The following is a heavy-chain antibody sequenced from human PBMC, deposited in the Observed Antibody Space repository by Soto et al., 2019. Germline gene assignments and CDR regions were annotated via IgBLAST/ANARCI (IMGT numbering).Heavy chain of an antibody. CDR2: ISAYNGNT. V-gene: IGHV1-18*04. Sequence: GASAKCSVNASGYTFTSDVISWVRQAPGQVLDCIGWISAYNGNTNYAQNLQGRVTMTTDTSTSTAYMELRSLRSDDTAVYYCARDQRYCISTRCYTIHCYYGMKVWGQGRRVNVSS. CDR1: GYTFTSDV. D-gene: IGHD2-2*02. CDR3: ARDQRYCISTRCYTIHCYYGMKV. J-gene: IGHJ6*02.